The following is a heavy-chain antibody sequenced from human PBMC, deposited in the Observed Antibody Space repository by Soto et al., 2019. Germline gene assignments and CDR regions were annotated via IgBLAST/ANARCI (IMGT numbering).Heavy chain of an antibody. CDR2: IIPIFGTA. D-gene: IGHD3-22*01. V-gene: IGHV1-69*12. CDR1: GGTFSSYA. J-gene: IGHJ3*02. Sequence: QVQLVQSGAEVKKPGSSVKVSCKASGGTFSSYAISWVRQAPGQGLEWMGGIIPIFGTANYAQKFQGRVTSTADESTSTAYMELRSLRSEDTAVYYCARTYYYDSRDAFDIWGQGTMVTVSS. CDR3: ARTYYYDSRDAFDI.